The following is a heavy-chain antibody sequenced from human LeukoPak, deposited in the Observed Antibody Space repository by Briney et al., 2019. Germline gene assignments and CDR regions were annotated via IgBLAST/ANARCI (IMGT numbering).Heavy chain of an antibody. J-gene: IGHJ5*02. CDR1: GYTFTSYG. CDR2: ISAYNGNT. V-gene: IGHV1-18*01. D-gene: IGHD2-2*01. Sequence: GASVKVSCKASGYTFTSYGISWVRQAPGQGLEWMGWISAYNGNTNYAQKLQGRVTMTTDTSTSTAYMELRSLRSDDTAVYYCAKERDKYPNNWFDPWGQGTLVTVSS. CDR3: AKERDKYPNNWFDP.